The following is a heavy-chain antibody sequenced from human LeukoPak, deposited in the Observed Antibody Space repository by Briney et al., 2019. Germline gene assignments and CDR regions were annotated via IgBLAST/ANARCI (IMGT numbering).Heavy chain of an antibody. CDR2: ISYDGNNK. CDR1: GFTFTPQG. CDR3: AGGGGYFDY. D-gene: IGHD3-16*01. J-gene: IGHJ4*02. V-gene: IGHV3-30*03. Sequence: GGSLRLSCVDSGFTFTPQGIHWVRQAPGKGLEWVTVISYDGNNKYYADSVKGRFTISRDNSKNTLYLQMNSLKAGDTAIYYCAGGGGYFDYWGPGTLVTVSS.